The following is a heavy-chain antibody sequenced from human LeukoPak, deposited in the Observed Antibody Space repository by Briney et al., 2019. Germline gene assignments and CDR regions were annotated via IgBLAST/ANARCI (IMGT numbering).Heavy chain of an antibody. CDR2: ITWNSGSI. Sequence: GRSLRLSCAASGFTFDDYAMHWVRQAPGKGLEWVSGITWNSGSIGYADSVKGRFTISRDNAKNSLYLQMNSLRAEDTALYYCAKILPGYRNDAFDIWGQGTMVTVSS. CDR3: AKILPGYRNDAFDI. D-gene: IGHD3-9*01. V-gene: IGHV3-9*01. J-gene: IGHJ3*02. CDR1: GFTFDDYA.